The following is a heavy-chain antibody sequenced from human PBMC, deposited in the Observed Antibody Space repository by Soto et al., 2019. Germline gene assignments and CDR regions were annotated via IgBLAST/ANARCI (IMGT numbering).Heavy chain of an antibody. V-gene: IGHV4-59*03. D-gene: IGHD3-16*01. J-gene: IGHJ4*02. CDR3: EKFWGPVTAPVDDY. Sequence: SSETLSLTCTVSGGAISSFYWSWIRQSPGKGLEWIGCVYTNGATNYNPSLNSRVTISVDTSKNTLYLQMSSLRSEDTAVYHCEKFWGPVTAPVDDYWGQGTLVPVSS. CDR2: VYTNGAT. CDR1: GGAISSFY.